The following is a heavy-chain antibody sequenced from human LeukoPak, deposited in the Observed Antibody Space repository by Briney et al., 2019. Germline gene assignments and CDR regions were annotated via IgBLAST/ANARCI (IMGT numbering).Heavy chain of an antibody. V-gene: IGHV3-20*04. CDR2: IHWNGGRT. J-gene: IGHJ4*02. Sequence: PGGSLRLSCAASGFTFDNYGINWVRQAPGKGLEWVSRIHWNGGRTGYADSVKGRFTISRDNAKNSLYLQMNSLRAEDTALYYCAKESEYGSGRIRGYFDYWGQGTLVTVSS. CDR1: GFTFDNYG. D-gene: IGHD3-10*01. CDR3: AKESEYGSGRIRGYFDY.